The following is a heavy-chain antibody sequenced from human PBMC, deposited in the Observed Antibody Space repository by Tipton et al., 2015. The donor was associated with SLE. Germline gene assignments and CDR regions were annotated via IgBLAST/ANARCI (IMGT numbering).Heavy chain of an antibody. Sequence: SLRLSCVASGFTFSNYATTWVRQAPGKGLEWVSTVTTSGTTTYYADSVRGRFTISRDDSKNTVYLHMTSLRAEDTAVYYCAKAAEVFGYWGQGTLVTVSS. CDR1: GFTFSNYA. V-gene: IGHV3-23*01. CDR2: VTTSGTTT. CDR3: AKAAEVFGY. J-gene: IGHJ4*02.